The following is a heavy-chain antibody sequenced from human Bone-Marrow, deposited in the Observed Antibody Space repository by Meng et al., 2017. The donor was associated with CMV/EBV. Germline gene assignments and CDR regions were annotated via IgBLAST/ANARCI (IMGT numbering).Heavy chain of an antibody. CDR1: GGTFSSYA. Sequence: SVKVSCKASGGTFSSYAISWVRQAPGQGLEWMGGSIPILGIANYAQKFQGRVTITADKSTSTAYMELSSLRSEDTAVYYCARNIVVVPAAIGRASNWFDPWGQGTLVTVSS. J-gene: IGHJ5*02. CDR3: ARNIVVVPAAIGRASNWFDP. V-gene: IGHV1-69*10. CDR2: SIPILGIA. D-gene: IGHD2-2*02.